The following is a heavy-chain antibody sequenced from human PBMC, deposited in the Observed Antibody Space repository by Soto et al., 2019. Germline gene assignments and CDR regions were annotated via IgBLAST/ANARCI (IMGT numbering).Heavy chain of an antibody. CDR2: ISGSGGST. D-gene: IGHD3-10*01. Sequence: EVQLLESGGGLVQPGGSLRLSCAASGFTFSSYAMSWVRQAPGKGLEWVSIISGSGGSTYYADSVKGRFTISRDNSKNTLYLQMNSLRAEDTAVYYCAKDKSDSGAFDIWGQGTMVTVSS. V-gene: IGHV3-23*01. J-gene: IGHJ3*02. CDR1: GFTFSSYA. CDR3: AKDKSDSGAFDI.